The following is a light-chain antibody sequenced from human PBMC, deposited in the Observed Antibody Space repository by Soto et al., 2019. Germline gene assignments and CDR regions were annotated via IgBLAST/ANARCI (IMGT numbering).Light chain of an antibody. V-gene: IGLV2-23*01. CDR1: GSDVGSYKL. CDR2: EAT. CDR3: SSYAASDLV. Sequence: QSALTQPASVSGSPGQSITISCTRVGSDVGSYKLVAWYQQHPDTVPKLIIYEATKRPSGVSSRFSGSQSGNTASLTISGLQAEDEADYYCSSYAASDLVFGGGTKLTVL. J-gene: IGLJ2*01.